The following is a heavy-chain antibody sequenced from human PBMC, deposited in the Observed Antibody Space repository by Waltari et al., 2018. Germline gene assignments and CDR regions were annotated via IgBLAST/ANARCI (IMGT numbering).Heavy chain of an antibody. J-gene: IGHJ4*02. D-gene: IGHD1-1*01. CDR1: GITFSNFA. V-gene: IGHV3-23*01. Sequence: EAHLLESGGGLVQPGGSLRLSCEVSGITFSNFAMSWVRQSPVRGLELVSVIGSSGATTHYADAVKGRFTVSRDNSKNTLYLQMSDLRAEDTALYYCVKDQRYFFDLWGQGALVTVSS. CDR3: VKDQRYFFDL. CDR2: IGSSGATT.